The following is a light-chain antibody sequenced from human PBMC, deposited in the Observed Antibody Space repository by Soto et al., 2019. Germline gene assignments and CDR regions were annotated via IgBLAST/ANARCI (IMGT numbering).Light chain of an antibody. V-gene: IGKV1-5*01. CDR2: DAS. CDR3: QQYNSYLYT. CDR1: QSISSR. Sequence: DIQITQSPSTLSASVGDRVTITCRASQSISSRLAWYQQKPGKAPKLLIYDASSLESGVPSRFGGSGSGTEFTLTISSLQPDDFATYYCQQYNSYLYTFGQGTKVDIK. J-gene: IGKJ2*01.